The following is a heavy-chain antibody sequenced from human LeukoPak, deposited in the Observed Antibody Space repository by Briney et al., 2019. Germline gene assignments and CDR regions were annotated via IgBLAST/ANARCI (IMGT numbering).Heavy chain of an antibody. V-gene: IGHV3-48*04. CDR1: GFSFSSYS. CDR3: ASFGYCGKVDY. J-gene: IGHJ4*02. Sequence: GGSLRVSCAVSGFSFSSYSLNWVRQAPGKGLEWVSYISSSGSTIYYADSVKGRFTISRDNAKNSLFLQMNSLRAEDTALYYCASFGYCGKVDYWAQGTLVTVSS. CDR2: ISSSGSTI. D-gene: IGHD4-23*01.